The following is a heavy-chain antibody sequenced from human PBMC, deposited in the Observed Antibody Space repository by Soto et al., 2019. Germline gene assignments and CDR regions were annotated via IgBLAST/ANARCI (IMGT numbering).Heavy chain of an antibody. CDR2: IKQDGSEK. CDR3: ARNGPKLYEVYHWFDP. J-gene: IGHJ5*02. CDR1: GFSFGDSW. V-gene: IGHV3-7*05. Sequence: EVPLVESGGGLVQPGGFLRLSCVASGFSFGDSWMSWVRQAPGKGLEWVANIKQDGSEKYYVDSVKGRFTISRDNAKNSLYLQRNSLKAEDTAVYYCARNGPKLYEVYHWFDPWGQGTLVTVSS. D-gene: IGHD1-20*01.